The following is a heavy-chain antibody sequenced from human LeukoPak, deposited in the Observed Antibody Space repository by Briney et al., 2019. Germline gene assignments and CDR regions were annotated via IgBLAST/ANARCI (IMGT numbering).Heavy chain of an antibody. CDR2: MRESGAST. CDR1: GITLSNYG. D-gene: IGHD7-27*01. V-gene: IGHV3-23*01. J-gene: IGHJ4*02. CDR3: ATRGVVIPVILSGGHKEAYYMDS. Sequence: GGSLRLSRAVSGITLSNYGMAWVRQPPGGWLGWVVLMRESGASTKYADSVKGPFTLSRVNATNSLYLQMNSLRGEQTAVYFCATRGVVIPVILSGGHKEAYYMDSWGQGVLVTVSS.